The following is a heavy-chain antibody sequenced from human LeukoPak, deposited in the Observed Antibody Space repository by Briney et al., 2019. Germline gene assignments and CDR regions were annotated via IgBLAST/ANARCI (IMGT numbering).Heavy chain of an antibody. CDR1: GFTFGTHA. J-gene: IGHJ4*02. D-gene: IGHD3-10*01. CDR2: MSGRGDTS. CDR3: ARDFLRGAPDYFDQ. V-gene: IGHV3-23*01. Sequence: GGSLRLSCAASGFTFGTHAMTWVRQAPGKGLEWVSGMSGRGDTSYYADSVKGRFTISRDNSKNTLYLQMDSLRPEDTALYYCARDFLRGAPDYFDQWGQGTLVTVSS.